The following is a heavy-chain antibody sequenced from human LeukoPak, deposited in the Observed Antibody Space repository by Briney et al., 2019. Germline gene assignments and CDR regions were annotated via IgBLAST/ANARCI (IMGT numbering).Heavy chain of an antibody. Sequence: PGGSLRLSCEASGFTFNTHAMSWFRQAPGKGLEWVASITSSGRTPYYTDSVKGRFTISIDNSKNTLYLQMNSLRGEDTAVYYCAKDRPNFYETSGSYYRIKGDFWGQGSLVTVSS. J-gene: IGHJ4*02. CDR3: AKDRPNFYETSGSYYRIKGDF. D-gene: IGHD3-10*01. CDR1: GFTFNTHA. V-gene: IGHV3-23*01. CDR2: ITSSGRTP.